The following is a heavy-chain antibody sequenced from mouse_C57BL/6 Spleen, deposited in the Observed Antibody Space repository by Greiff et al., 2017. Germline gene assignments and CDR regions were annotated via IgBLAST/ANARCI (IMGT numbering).Heavy chain of an antibody. V-gene: IGHV7-4*01. D-gene: IGHD3-2*02. J-gene: IGHJ2*01. CDR2: IRNKANGYTT. Sequence: EVKLVESGGGLVQPGASLRLSCAASGFTFTDYYMSWVRQPPGKAPEWFALIRNKANGYTTEYTASVKGRFTISRDNSQNILYLQMNTLRAEDSATYYCVKADSSGYLDYWGQGTTLTVSS. CDR1: GFTFTDYY. CDR3: VKADSSGYLDY.